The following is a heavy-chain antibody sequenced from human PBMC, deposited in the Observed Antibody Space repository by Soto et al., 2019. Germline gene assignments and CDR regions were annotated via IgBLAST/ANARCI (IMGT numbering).Heavy chain of an antibody. CDR2: IIPILEIA. D-gene: IGHD2-21*01. V-gene: IGHV1-69*08. CDR1: GGTFSIYT. Sequence: QVQLVQSGAEVKKPGSSVKVSCKASGGTFSIYTVTWVRQAPGQGLEWMGRIIPILEIANYAQKFQGRVTITADKSTNTAYMELSSLRSEDTAVYYCARDGNCSGGDCYDTYNWFDPWGQGTLVTVSS. J-gene: IGHJ5*02. CDR3: ARDGNCSGGDCYDTYNWFDP.